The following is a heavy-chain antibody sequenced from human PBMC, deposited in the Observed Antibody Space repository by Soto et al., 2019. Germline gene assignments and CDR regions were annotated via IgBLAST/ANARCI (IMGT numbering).Heavy chain of an antibody. V-gene: IGHV1-24*01. Sequence: XSVKVSCKVSGYTLTELSMHLLRQAPGKGLEWMGGFDPEDGETIYAQKFQGRVTMTEDTSTDTAYMELSSLRSEDTAVYYCATTYGSGIFDYWGQGTLVTVSS. CDR3: ATTYGSGIFDY. J-gene: IGHJ4*02. D-gene: IGHD6-19*01. CDR1: GYTLTELS. CDR2: FDPEDGET.